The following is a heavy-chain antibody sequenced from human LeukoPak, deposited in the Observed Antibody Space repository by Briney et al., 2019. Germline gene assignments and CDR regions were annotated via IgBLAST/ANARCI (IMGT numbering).Heavy chain of an antibody. D-gene: IGHD4-23*01. CDR3: ARDPYGGNSELYYYYHGMDV. J-gene: IGHJ6*02. Sequence: GGSLRLSCAASGFTFSSYAMHWVRQAPGKGLEWVAVISYDGSNKYYADSVKGRFTISRDNSKNTLYLQMNSLRAEDTAVYYCARDPYGGNSELYYYYHGMDVWGQGTTVTVSS. V-gene: IGHV3-30*04. CDR2: ISYDGSNK. CDR1: GFTFSSYA.